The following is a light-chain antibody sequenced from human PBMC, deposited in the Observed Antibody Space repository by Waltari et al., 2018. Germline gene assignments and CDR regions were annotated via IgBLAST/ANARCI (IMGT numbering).Light chain of an antibody. CDR2: EVS. J-gene: IGLJ1*01. V-gene: IGLV2-23*02. Sequence: QSALTQPASVSGSPGQSITIACTVISSDVGSYNPRSWYQQHPGKAPKLMIYEVSKRPSGVSNRFSGSKSGNTASLTISGLQAEDEADYYCCSYAGSSTPYVFGTGTKVTVL. CDR3: CSYAGSSTPYV. CDR1: SSDVGSYNP.